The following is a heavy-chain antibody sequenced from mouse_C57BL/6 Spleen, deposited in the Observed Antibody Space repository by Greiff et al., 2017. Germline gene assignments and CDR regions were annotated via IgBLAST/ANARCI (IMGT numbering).Heavy chain of an antibody. CDR3: ARSGYGSSYYAMDY. Sequence: VQLQQPGAELVKPGASVKLSCKASGYTFTSYWMQWVKQRPGQGLEWIGEIDPSDSYTNYHQKFKGKATLAVNTSSSTAYMQLSSLTSEDSAVYYCARSGYGSSYYAMDYWGQGTSVTVSS. D-gene: IGHD1-1*01. V-gene: IGHV1-50*01. CDR1: GYTFTSYW. CDR2: IDPSDSYT. J-gene: IGHJ4*01.